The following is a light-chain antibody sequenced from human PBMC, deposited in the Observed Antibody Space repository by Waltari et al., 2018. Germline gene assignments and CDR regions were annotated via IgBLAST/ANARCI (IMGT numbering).Light chain of an antibody. Sequence: SYELTQPPLVSVSTGKTASITCSGDKLGDKYACWYQQKPGQSPVLVIYQDGKRPSGIPERFSGSNSGNTATLTISGTHAMDEADYYCQAWDSTTVVFGGGTKLTVL. CDR1: KLGDKY. V-gene: IGLV3-1*01. CDR3: QAWDSTTVV. CDR2: QDG. J-gene: IGLJ2*01.